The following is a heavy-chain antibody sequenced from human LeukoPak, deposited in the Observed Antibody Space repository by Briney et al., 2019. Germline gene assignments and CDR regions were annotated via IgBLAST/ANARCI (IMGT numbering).Heavy chain of an antibody. J-gene: IGHJ4*02. CDR3: ARHSRNTFGVVVVPYYFDY. Sequence: PSETLSLTCTVSGGSISSTGYYWCWVRQPPGKSLEWIGSIYYSGSTNYSPSLKSRVTISVGTPKNQFSLRLSSVTAADTAVYYCARHSRNTFGVVVVPYYFDYWGQGTLVTVSS. CDR1: GGSISSTGYY. CDR2: IYYSGST. V-gene: IGHV4-39*01. D-gene: IGHD3-16*02.